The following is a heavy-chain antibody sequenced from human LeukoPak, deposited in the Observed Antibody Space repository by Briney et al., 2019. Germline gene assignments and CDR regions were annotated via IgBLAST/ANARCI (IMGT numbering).Heavy chain of an antibody. J-gene: IGHJ5*02. D-gene: IGHD5/OR15-5a*01. Sequence: PSETLSLTCAVYGGSFIGYYWSWIRQPPGKGLEWIGEINHSGSTNYNPSLKSRVTISVDTSKNQFSLKLSSVTAADTAVYYCARHPGVSGWAGRWFDPWGQGTLVTVSS. CDR1: GGSFIGYY. CDR3: ARHPGVSGWAGRWFDP. CDR2: INHSGST. V-gene: IGHV4-34*01.